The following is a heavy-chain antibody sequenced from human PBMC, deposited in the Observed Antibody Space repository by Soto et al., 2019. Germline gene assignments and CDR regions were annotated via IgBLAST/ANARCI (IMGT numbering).Heavy chain of an antibody. Sequence: SETLSLTCTVSGASISSSSYYWGWIRQPPGKGLEWIGSIYYSGSTYYNPSLKSRVTISVDTSKNQFSLKLSSVAAADTAVYYCARPLNYYYYMDVWGKGTTVTVSS. CDR3: ARPLNYYYYMDV. V-gene: IGHV4-39*01. CDR1: GASISSSSYY. J-gene: IGHJ6*03. CDR2: IYYSGST.